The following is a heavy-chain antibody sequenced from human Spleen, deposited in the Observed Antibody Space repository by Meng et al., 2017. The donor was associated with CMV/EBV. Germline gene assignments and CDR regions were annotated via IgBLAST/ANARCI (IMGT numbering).Heavy chain of an antibody. CDR1: GFSFSNYG. CDR3: AKEPIKSECGSTSCSAGGIDY. CDR2: IGYDGSKK. J-gene: IGHJ4*02. Sequence: GESVKISCAASGFSFSNYGMHWVRQAPGKGLEWVAIIGYDGSKKHYADSVKGRFTISRDSSKNTLQLQMDSLRAEDTAVYYCAKEPIKSECGSTSCSAGGIDYWGQGTLVTVSS. V-gene: IGHV3-30*02. D-gene: IGHD2-2*01.